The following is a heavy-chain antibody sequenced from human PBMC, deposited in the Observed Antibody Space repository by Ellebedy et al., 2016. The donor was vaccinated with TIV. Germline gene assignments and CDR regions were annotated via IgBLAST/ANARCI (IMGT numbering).Heavy chain of an antibody. CDR1: GGSISSSSYY. V-gene: IGHV4-39*01. CDR3: ARHPKIYFGSSGWYGPPDY. CDR2: IYYSGST. J-gene: IGHJ4*02. Sequence: SETLSLTXTVSGGSISSSSYYWGWIRQPPGKGLEWIGSIYYSGSTYYNPSLKSRVTISVDTSKNQFSLKLSSVTAADTAVYYCARHPKIYFGSSGWYGPPDYWGQGTLVTVSS. D-gene: IGHD6-19*01.